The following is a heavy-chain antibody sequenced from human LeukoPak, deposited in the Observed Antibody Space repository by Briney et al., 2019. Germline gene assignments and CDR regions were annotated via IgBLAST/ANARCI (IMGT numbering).Heavy chain of an antibody. CDR1: GFTFSSYW. D-gene: IGHD4-17*01. J-gene: IGHJ5*02. V-gene: IGHV3-7*01. Sequence: GGPLRPSCAASGFTFSSYWMSWVRQAPGKGLEWVASIKQDGSEKYYVDSVKGRFTISRDNAKNSLYLQMNSLRAEDTALYYCARAPGEGWFDPWGQGTLVTVSS. CDR3: ARAPGEGWFDP. CDR2: IKQDGSEK.